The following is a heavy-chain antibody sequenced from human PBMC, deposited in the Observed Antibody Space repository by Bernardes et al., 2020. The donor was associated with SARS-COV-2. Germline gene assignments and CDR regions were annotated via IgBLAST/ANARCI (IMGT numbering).Heavy chain of an antibody. CDR2: INPNSGGT. D-gene: IGHD3-10*01. CDR1: GYPLTDYY. Sequence: ASVKVSCKASGYPLTDYYLHWVRQAPGQGLEWMGWINPNSGGTNYAQQFLGRVTMTRDTSISTAYMELSSLRSDDTAVYFCARAWLSASRPSSQTRPFYYPQPSSLSHRNKQPCPRLSGCSVADRVSSWRCLW. V-gene: IGHV1-2*02. CDR3: ARAWLSASRPSSQTRPFYYPQPSSLSHRNKQPCPRLSGCSVADRVSSWRCL. J-gene: IGHJ2*01.